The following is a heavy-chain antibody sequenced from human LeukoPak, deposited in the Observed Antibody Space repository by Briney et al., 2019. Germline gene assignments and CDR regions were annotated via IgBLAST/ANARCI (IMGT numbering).Heavy chain of an antibody. V-gene: IGHV1-2*02. D-gene: IGHD5/OR15-5a*01. CDR3: GRLCLSSPTSDY. CDR1: GYTFTGYY. Sequence: ASVKVSCKASGYTFTGYYMHWLRQAPAQGREGMGWINPNSGGTNYAQKFQGRATMNRDTSLSTAYMALSRLSSDDTAVCYSGRLCLSSPTSDYWGQGTLVTVSS. J-gene: IGHJ4*02. CDR2: INPNSGGT.